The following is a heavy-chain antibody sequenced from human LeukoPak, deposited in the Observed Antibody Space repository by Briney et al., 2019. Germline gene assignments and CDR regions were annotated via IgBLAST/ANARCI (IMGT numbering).Heavy chain of an antibody. CDR3: VRVGVGARFDY. V-gene: IGHV3-7*01. CDR1: GFTFSSYC. D-gene: IGHD3-3*01. CDR2: RKQAGSEK. J-gene: IGHJ4*02. Sequence: GGSLRLSCAASGFTFSSYCMSWVRQAPGKGLECVGNRKQAGSEKYYVDAVKGRCTSAGDIAKSSLYLQRNSLGVEDTAVYYFVRVGVGARFDYWGQGTLVTVSS.